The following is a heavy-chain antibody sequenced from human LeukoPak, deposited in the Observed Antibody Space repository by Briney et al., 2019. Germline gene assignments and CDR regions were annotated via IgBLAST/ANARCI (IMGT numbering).Heavy chain of an antibody. J-gene: IGHJ3*02. Sequence: GGSLRLSCAASGFTFSSYWMSWVRQAPGRGLEWVANIKQDGSEKYYVDSVKGRFTISRDNAKNSLYLQMNSLRAEDTAVYYCARGGVGLVRGAFDIWGQGTMVTVSS. CDR1: GFTFSSYW. D-gene: IGHD6-19*01. CDR3: ARGGVGLVRGAFDI. V-gene: IGHV3-7*01. CDR2: IKQDGSEK.